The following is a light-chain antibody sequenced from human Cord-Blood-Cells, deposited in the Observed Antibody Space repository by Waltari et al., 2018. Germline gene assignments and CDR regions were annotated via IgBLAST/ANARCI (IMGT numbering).Light chain of an antibody. CDR3: SSYTSSSTLV. Sequence: QSALTQPASVSGSPGQSITISCTGTSSDVGGYNYVSCDQQHPGKAPKLMIYAVSNRPSGVSNRFSGSKSGNTASLTISGLQAEDEADYYCSSYTSSSTLVFGGGTKLTVL. CDR2: AVS. V-gene: IGLV2-14*01. CDR1: SSDVGGYNY. J-gene: IGLJ3*02.